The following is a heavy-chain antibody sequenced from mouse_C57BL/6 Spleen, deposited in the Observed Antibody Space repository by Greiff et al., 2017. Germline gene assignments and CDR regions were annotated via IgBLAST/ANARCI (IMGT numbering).Heavy chain of an antibody. V-gene: IGHV2-6*03. CDR1: GFSLTSSG. CDR2: IWSDGST. Sequence: VQLQQSGPGLVAPSQSLSITCTVSGFSLTSSGVHWVRQPPGKGLEWLVVIWSDGSTTYNSPLKSRLSICTDNSKSQVFLKMNSLQSDDTAMYYCARDDGYLYYAMDYWGQGTSVTVSS. J-gene: IGHJ4*01. D-gene: IGHD2-3*01. CDR3: ARDDGYLYYAMDY.